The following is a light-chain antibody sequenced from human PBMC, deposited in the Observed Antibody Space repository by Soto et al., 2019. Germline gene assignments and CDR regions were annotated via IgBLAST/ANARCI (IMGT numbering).Light chain of an antibody. CDR2: DVS. CDR3: SSYTSSSTLV. Sequence: QSVLTQPASVSGSPGQSITFSCTGTSSDVGGSDYVSWYQQHPGKAPKLMIYDVSYRPSEVSNRFSGSKSGNTASLTISGLQPEDEADYFCSSYTSSSTLVFGTGTKLTVL. CDR1: SSDVGGSDY. J-gene: IGLJ1*01. V-gene: IGLV2-14*01.